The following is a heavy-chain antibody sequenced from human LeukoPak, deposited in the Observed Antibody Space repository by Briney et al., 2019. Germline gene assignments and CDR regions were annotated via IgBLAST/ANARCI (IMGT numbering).Heavy chain of an antibody. CDR3: ARNGDY. J-gene: IGHJ4*02. Sequence: SETLSLTCTVPGGSISSYYWSWIRQPPGKGLEWIGYIYYNGSTSYNPSLKSRVTISLDTSKNQFSLKLTSMTAADTAIYYCARNGDYWGQGTLVTVSS. V-gene: IGHV4-59*01. D-gene: IGHD2-8*01. CDR2: IYYNGST. CDR1: GGSISSYY.